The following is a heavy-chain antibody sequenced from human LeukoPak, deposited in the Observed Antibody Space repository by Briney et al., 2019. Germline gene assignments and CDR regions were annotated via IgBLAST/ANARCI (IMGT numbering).Heavy chain of an antibody. J-gene: IGHJ5*02. D-gene: IGHD3-9*01. CDR3: ARLPTGYPNWFDP. V-gene: IGHV4-39*01. CDR2: IYYSGST. Sequence: SSEALSLTCTVSGGSISSSSYYWGWIRQPPGKGLEWIGSIYYSGSTYYNPSLKSRVTISVDTSRSQFSLKLNSVTAADTAVYYCARLPTGYPNWFDPWGQGTLVTVSS. CDR1: GGSISSSSYY.